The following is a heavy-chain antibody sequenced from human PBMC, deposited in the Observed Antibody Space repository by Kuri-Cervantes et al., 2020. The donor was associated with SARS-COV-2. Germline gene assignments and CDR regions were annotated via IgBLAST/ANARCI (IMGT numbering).Heavy chain of an antibody. J-gene: IGHJ3*02. Sequence: GESLKISCTASGFTFNTYNMKWVRQAPGKGLEWVANIKQDGSEKYYVDSVKGRFTISRDNAKNSLYLQMNSLRAEDTAVYYCARCRGGYYDSSGFYDGDAFDIWGQGTMVTVSS. CDR3: ARCRGGYYDSSGFYDGDAFDI. D-gene: IGHD3-22*01. CDR1: GFTFNTYN. V-gene: IGHV3-7*01. CDR2: IKQDGSEK.